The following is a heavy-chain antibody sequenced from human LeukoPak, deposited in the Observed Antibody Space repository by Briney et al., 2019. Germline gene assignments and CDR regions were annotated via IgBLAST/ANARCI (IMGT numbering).Heavy chain of an antibody. CDR3: AKAALLAYYDILTGQGPDY. Sequence: PGGSLRLSCAASGFTFSNYGMHWVRQAPGKGLEWVAVIWYDGSNRDYADSVKGRFTISRDNSKNTLYLQMNSLRAEDTAVYYCAKAALLAYYDILTGQGPDYWGQGTLVTVFS. D-gene: IGHD3-9*01. CDR2: IWYDGSNR. J-gene: IGHJ4*02. V-gene: IGHV3-30*02. CDR1: GFTFSNYG.